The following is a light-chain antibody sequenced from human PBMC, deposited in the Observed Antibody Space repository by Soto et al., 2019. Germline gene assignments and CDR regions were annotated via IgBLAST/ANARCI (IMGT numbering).Light chain of an antibody. CDR3: QQYNSYSPRT. CDR1: QSIGNW. V-gene: IGKV1-5*01. J-gene: IGKJ1*01. CDR2: DAS. Sequence: DGKLTPARPTRSSSVGDRVTIPCRASQSIGNWLAWYQQKPGKAPNLLIYDASTLENGVPSRFSGSASGTDFTLTISSRQPYDVAAYYCQQYNSYSPRTFGQGTKVDIK.